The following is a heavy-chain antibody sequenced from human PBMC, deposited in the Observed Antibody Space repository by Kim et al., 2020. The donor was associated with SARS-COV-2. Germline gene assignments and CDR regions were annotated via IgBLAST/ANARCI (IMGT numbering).Heavy chain of an antibody. CDR3: ARTLDVSITIFGVVIYGSTYFDY. CDR1: GFTFSSYW. V-gene: IGHV3-7*01. D-gene: IGHD3-3*01. Sequence: GGSLRLSCAASGFTFSSYWMSWVRQAPGKGLEWVANIKQDGSEKYYVDSVKGRFTISRDNAKNSLYLQMNSLRAEDTAVYYCARTLDVSITIFGVVIYGSTYFDYWGQGTLVTVSS. J-gene: IGHJ4*02. CDR2: IKQDGSEK.